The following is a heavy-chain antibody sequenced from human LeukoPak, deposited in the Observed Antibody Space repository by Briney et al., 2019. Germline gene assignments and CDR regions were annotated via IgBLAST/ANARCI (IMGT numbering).Heavy chain of an antibody. V-gene: IGHV3-30*03. CDR2: ISNDGSRK. Sequence: GGSLRLSCAPSEFTFSRHGMHWVRQAPGKGLEWVAIISNDGSRKYYAHSVEGRFTISRDNSKNTLYLQMDSLRAEDTAVYYCARELLWFGELSQALDYWGQGTLVTVSS. J-gene: IGHJ4*02. CDR1: EFTFSRHG. D-gene: IGHD3-10*01. CDR3: ARELLWFGELSQALDY.